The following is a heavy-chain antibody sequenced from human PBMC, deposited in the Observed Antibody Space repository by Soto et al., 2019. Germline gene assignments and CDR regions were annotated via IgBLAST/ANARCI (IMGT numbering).Heavy chain of an antibody. J-gene: IGHJ6*02. Sequence: PGGSLRLSCAASGFTFSSYAMSWVRQAPGKGLEWVSVISYDGSNKYYADSVKGRFTISRYNSNNSLYLQMNSLRAEDTAVYYCARDQVVARSYYYYGMDVWGQGTTVTVSS. V-gene: IGHV3-30*03. CDR1: GFTFSSYA. D-gene: IGHD3-22*01. CDR2: ISYDGSNK. CDR3: ARDQVVARSYYYYGMDV.